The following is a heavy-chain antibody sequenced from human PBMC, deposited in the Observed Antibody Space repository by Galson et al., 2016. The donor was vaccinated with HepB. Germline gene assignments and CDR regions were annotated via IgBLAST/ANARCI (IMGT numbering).Heavy chain of an antibody. J-gene: IGHJ1*01. V-gene: IGHV6-1*01. CDR2: TYYRSKWYY. Sequence: CAISGDSVSSNSAAWNWIRQSPSRGLEWLGRTYYRSKWYYDYAVPVKSRITINPDTSKNQFSLQLNSVTPADAATYYCARCSRWSCGFWGQGTLITVSS. D-gene: IGHD6-19*01. CDR3: ARCSRWSCGF. CDR1: GDSVSSNSAA.